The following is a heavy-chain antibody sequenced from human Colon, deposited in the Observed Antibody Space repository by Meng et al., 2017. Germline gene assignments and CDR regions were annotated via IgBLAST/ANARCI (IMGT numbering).Heavy chain of an antibody. J-gene: IGHJ4*02. CDR3: ATSIMAAGTIDY. Sequence: VQLVEAGGGVVQPGRSLTLSCAASGFTFSTYAMHWVRQAPGKGLEWVAVIWSNGINKYYADSVKGRFTISRDNSKNTLYVQMNSLRAEDTAVYYCATSIMAAGTIDYWGQGTLVTVSS. V-gene: IGHV3-33*01. CDR1: GFTFSTYA. CDR2: IWSNGINK. D-gene: IGHD6-13*01.